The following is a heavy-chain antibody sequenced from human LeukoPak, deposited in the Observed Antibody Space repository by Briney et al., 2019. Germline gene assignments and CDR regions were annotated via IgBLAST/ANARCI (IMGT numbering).Heavy chain of an antibody. CDR1: GYTFTSYG. Sequence: ASVKVSCKASGYTFTSYGISRVRQAPGQGLEWMGWISAYNGNTNCAQKLQGRVTMTTDTSTSTAYMELRSLRSDDTAVYYCARDSGGEYQLLRIRKEYFQHWGQGTLVTVSS. J-gene: IGHJ1*01. CDR2: ISAYNGNT. V-gene: IGHV1-18*01. D-gene: IGHD2-2*01. CDR3: ARDSGGEYQLLRIRKEYFQH.